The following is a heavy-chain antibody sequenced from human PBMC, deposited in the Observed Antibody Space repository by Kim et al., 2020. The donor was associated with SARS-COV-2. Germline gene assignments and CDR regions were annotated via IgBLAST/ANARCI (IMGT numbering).Heavy chain of an antibody. CDR3: ARVPQAVAGFYYYYYGMDV. V-gene: IGHV4-30-4*01. D-gene: IGHD6-19*01. Sequence: SETLSLTCTVSGGSMSSGDYYWSWIRQPPGKGLEWIGYIYYSGSTYYNPSLKSRVTISVDTSKNQFSLKLSSVTAADTAVYYCARVPQAVAGFYYYYYGMDVWGKGTTVTVSS. CDR1: GGSMSSGDYY. J-gene: IGHJ6*04. CDR2: IYYSGST.